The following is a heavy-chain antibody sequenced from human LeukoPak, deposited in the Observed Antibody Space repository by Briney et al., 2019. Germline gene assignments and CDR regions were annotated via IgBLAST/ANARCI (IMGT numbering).Heavy chain of an antibody. J-gene: IGHJ4*02. V-gene: IGHV1-2*04. CDR1: GYTFTGYY. D-gene: IGHD1-26*01. CDR2: INPNSGGT. Sequence: ASVKVSCKASGYTFTGYYMHWVRQAPGQGLEWMGWINPNSGGTNYAQKFQGWVTMTRDTSISTAYMELSRLRSDDTAVYYCARFRYSGSYRFDYWGQGTLVTVSS. CDR3: ARFRYSGSYRFDY.